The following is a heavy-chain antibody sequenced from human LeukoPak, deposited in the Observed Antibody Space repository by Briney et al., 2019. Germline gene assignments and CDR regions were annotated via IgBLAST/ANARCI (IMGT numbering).Heavy chain of an antibody. J-gene: IGHJ5*02. CDR3: ARDIVVVPAAIGWFDP. V-gene: IGHV4-4*08. CDR1: GGSISGYY. D-gene: IGHD2-2*01. CDR2: IHSSGST. Sequence: PSETLSLTCSVSGGSISGYYWSWIRQPPGKGLDWIAYIHSSGSTNYNPSLRSRVTISVDTSKNQFSLNLSSLTAADTAVYYCARDIVVVPAAIGWFDPWGQGTLVTVSS.